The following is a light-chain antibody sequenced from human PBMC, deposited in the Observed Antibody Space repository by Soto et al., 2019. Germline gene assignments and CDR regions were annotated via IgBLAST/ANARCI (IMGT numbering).Light chain of an antibody. Sequence: EIILTQSPASLSVSPGERATLSCRASQSVNNNLAWYQQKPGQAPRLLIYGASTRATGIPARFRGSGYGTEFTIPITSLQSEDFAVYYCQQYNNLPPDTFGQGTKLEIK. CDR2: GAS. V-gene: IGKV3-15*01. CDR3: QQYNNLPPDT. J-gene: IGKJ2*01. CDR1: QSVNNN.